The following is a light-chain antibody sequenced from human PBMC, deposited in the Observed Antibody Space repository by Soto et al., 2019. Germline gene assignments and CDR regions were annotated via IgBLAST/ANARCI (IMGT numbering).Light chain of an antibody. CDR3: QHTYSTPRT. J-gene: IGKJ1*01. V-gene: IGKV1-39*01. CDR2: AAS. CDR1: QSISSY. Sequence: DIQMTQSPSSLSASVGDRVTITCRASQSISSYLNWYQPKLGKAPKLLIDAASKLQSGVPSRFSGSGSMTDFTLTISSLQPEDFATYYCQHTYSTPRTFGHGTKVEIK.